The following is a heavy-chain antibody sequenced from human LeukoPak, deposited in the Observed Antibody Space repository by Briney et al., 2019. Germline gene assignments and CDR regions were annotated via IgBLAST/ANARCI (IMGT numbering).Heavy chain of an antibody. CDR3: ARHDYSNYPPNNWFDP. D-gene: IGHD4-11*01. Sequence: PSETLSLTCTVSGASISSYYWSWIRQPPGKGLEWIGYIYYGGSTSYNSSLKSRVTISVDASKDQFSLTLSSVTAADTAIYYCARHDYSNYPPNNWFDPWGQGTLVTVSS. J-gene: IGHJ5*02. CDR1: GASISSYY. V-gene: IGHV4-59*08. CDR2: IYYGGST.